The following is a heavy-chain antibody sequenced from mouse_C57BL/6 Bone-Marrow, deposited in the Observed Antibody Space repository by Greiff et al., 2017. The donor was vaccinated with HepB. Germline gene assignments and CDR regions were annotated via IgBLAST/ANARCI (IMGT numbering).Heavy chain of an antibody. Sequence: VQRVESGPELVKPGASVKISCKASGYSFTSYYIHWVKQRPGQGLEWIGWIYPGSGNTKYNEKFKGKATLTADTSSSTAYMQLSSLTSEDSAVYYCARLRWLLAWFAYWGQGTLVTVSA. J-gene: IGHJ3*01. CDR1: GYSFTSYY. CDR3: ARLRWLLAWFAY. V-gene: IGHV1-66*01. CDR2: IYPGSGNT. D-gene: IGHD2-3*01.